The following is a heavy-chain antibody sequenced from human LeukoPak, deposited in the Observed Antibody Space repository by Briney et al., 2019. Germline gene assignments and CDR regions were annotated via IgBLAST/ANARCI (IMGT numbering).Heavy chain of an antibody. D-gene: IGHD3-9*01. V-gene: IGHV4-4*02. J-gene: IGHJ3*02. CDR1: GASIRSNNW. Sequence: SGTLSLTCAVSGASIRSNNWWSWVRQPPGKGLEWIGEIYHPGSTYYNPSLKSRVTISVDTSKNQFSLKLSSVTAADTAVYYCARELRYFDWSYAFDIWGQGTMVTVSS. CDR2: IYHPGST. CDR3: ARELRYFDWSYAFDI.